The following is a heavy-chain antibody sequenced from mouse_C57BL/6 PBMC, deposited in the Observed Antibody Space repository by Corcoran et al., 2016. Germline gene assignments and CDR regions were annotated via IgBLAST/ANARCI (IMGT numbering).Heavy chain of an antibody. J-gene: IGHJ4*01. D-gene: IGHD2-5*01. CDR1: GYTFTTYG. CDR3: ARSSYSNYPYYAMDY. V-gene: IGHV9-3*01. CDR2: INTYSGVP. Sequence: QIQLVQSGPELKKPGETVKISCKASGYTFTTYGMSWVKQAPGKGLKWMGWINTYSGVPTYADDFKGRFAFSLETSASTAYLQINNLKNEDTATYFCARSSYSNYPYYAMDYWGQGTSVTVSS.